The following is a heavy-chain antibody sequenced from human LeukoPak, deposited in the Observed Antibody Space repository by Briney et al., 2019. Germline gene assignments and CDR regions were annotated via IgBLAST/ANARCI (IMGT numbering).Heavy chain of an antibody. J-gene: IGHJ4*02. D-gene: IGHD1-1*01. CDR2: ISSSSSYI. V-gene: IGHV3-21*01. CDR3: ARVLSLINPTGTQQDFDY. Sequence: GGSLRLSCAASGFTFSSYSMNWVRQAPGKGLEWVSSISSSSSYIYYADSVKGRFTISRDNAKNSLYLQMNSLRAEDTAVYYCARVLSLINPTGTQQDFDYWGQGTLVTVSS. CDR1: GFTFSSYS.